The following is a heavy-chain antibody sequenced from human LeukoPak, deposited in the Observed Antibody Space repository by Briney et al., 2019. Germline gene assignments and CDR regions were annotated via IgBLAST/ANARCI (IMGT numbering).Heavy chain of an antibody. Sequence: KPSETLSLTCAVYGGSFSGYYWSWIRQPPGKGLEWIGEINRSGSTNYNPSLKSRVTISVDTSKNQFSLKLSSVTAADTAVYYCARDFGGWGQGTLVTVSS. CDR1: GGSFSGYY. J-gene: IGHJ4*02. V-gene: IGHV4-34*01. CDR3: ARDFGG. D-gene: IGHD3-16*01. CDR2: INRSGST.